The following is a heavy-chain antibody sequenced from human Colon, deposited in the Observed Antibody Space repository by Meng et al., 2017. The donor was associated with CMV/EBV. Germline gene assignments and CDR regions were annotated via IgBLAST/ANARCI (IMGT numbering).Heavy chain of an antibody. J-gene: IGHJ4*02. CDR2: INPNSGGT. D-gene: IGHD1-26*01. CDR1: GYTFTGYY. V-gene: IGHV1-2*02. Sequence: QVQLVQSGXEVKKXXXLVKVSCKASGYTFTGYYMDWVRQAPGQGLEWMGRINPNSGGTNYAQKFQGRVTMTRDTSINTAYMELSRLRSDDTAVYYCASLSGGDFDYWGQGTVVTVSS. CDR3: ASLSGGDFDY.